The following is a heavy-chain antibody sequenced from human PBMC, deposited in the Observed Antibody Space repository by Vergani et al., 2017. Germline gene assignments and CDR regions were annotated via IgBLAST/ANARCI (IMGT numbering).Heavy chain of an antibody. CDR2: IYYSGST. D-gene: IGHD2-15*01. J-gene: IGHJ4*02. V-gene: IGHV4-59*01. Sequence: QLQLQESGPGLVKPSETLSLTCTVSGGSLSSYYWSWIRQPPGKGLEWIGYIYYSGSTNYNPTLKSRVTISVDTFKNQFSLKLSSVTAADTAVYYCARGVVVVAAAHYFDYWGQGTLVTVSS. CDR1: GGSLSSYY. CDR3: ARGVVVVAAAHYFDY.